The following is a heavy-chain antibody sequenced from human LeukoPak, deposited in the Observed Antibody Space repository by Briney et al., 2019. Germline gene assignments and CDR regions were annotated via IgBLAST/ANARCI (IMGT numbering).Heavy chain of an antibody. J-gene: IGHJ4*02. V-gene: IGHV4-39*01. CDR2: IYYSGNP. CDR1: GDSISSNSYY. Sequence: SETLPLTCTVSGDSISSNSYYWGWIRQPPGKGLEWVGSIYYSGNPFYNPSLKSRVTISVDPSKNQFSLSLDSVTAADTAVYYCASQLDDYYDSTGYYTGFIDYWGPGTLVTVSS. CDR3: ASQLDDYYDSTGYYTGFIDY. D-gene: IGHD3-22*01.